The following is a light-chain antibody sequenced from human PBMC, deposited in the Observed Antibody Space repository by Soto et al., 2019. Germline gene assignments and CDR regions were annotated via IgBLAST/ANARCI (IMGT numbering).Light chain of an antibody. CDR3: QQYGSSPWT. V-gene: IGKV3-20*01. CDR2: GAS. J-gene: IGKJ1*01. Sequence: IVLTQSPGTLSLSPGERATLSCRASQSVSSSYLAWYQQKPGQAPRLVIYGASSRATGIPDRFSGSGSGTDFTLTISRLEPEDFAVYYCQQYGSSPWTFGQGTKVEIK. CDR1: QSVSSSY.